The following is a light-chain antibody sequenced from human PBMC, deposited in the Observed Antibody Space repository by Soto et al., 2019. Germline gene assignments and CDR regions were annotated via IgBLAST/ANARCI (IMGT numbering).Light chain of an antibody. V-gene: IGLV1-44*01. Sequence: QAVVTQPPSASWTPGQRVTISCSGSSSNIGVNTVTWYQQLPGTAPKLLIHTNDQRPSGVPDRFSGSKSGTSASLAISGLQSEDEADYYCAAWDDSLNGYVFGTGTKLTVL. CDR1: SSNIGVNT. CDR2: TND. J-gene: IGLJ1*01. CDR3: AAWDDSLNGYV.